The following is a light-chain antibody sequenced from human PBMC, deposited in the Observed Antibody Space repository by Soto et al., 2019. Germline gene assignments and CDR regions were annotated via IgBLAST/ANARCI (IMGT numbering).Light chain of an antibody. V-gene: IGLV2-14*01. CDR1: SSDVGGYNF. CDR3: ISYTSSNTLGV. J-gene: IGLJ2*01. CDR2: DVS. Sequence: QSALTQPASVSGSPGQSITISCTGTSSDVGGYNFVSWYQQHPGKAPKLMIYDVSNRPSGVSNRFSGSKSGNTASLTISGLQAEDEADYYCISYTSSNTLGVFGGGTKLTVL.